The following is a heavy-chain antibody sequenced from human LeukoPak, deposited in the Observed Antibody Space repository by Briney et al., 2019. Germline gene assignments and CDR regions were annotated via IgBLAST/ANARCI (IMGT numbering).Heavy chain of an antibody. Sequence: GGSLRLSCTASEFIFSNAWMSWVRQAPGKGLEWVANIKQDGSEKYYVDSVKGRFTISRDNAKNSLYLQMNSLRAEDTAVYYCAKDLKTQLWSPFDFWGQGTLVTVSS. J-gene: IGHJ4*02. CDR2: IKQDGSEK. D-gene: IGHD1-1*01. CDR3: AKDLKTQLWSPFDF. CDR1: EFIFSNAW. V-gene: IGHV3-7*03.